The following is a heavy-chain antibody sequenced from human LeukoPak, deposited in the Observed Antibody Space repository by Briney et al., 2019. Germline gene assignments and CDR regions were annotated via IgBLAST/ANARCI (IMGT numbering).Heavy chain of an antibody. CDR2: INHSGST. Sequence: SETLSLTCAVYGGSFSGYYWSWIRQPPGKGLEWVGEINHSGSTNYNPYLKGRINMSVGTSKNHLSLKLSSVPAADPAVYYCARATYYYDSSGYYSYYYYYYMDVWGKGTTVTVSS. J-gene: IGHJ6*03. CDR1: GGSFSGYY. CDR3: ARATYYYDSSGYYSYYYYYYMDV. D-gene: IGHD3-22*01. V-gene: IGHV4-34*01.